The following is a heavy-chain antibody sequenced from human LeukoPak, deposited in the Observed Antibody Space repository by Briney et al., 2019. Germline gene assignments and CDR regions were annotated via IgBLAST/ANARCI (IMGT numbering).Heavy chain of an antibody. Sequence: PSETLSLTCSVSGASISSGSNYRGSIRQPPGKTLEWIGSIYSSGSTYYNPSLKSRDIIIIDTPKNHFSLTLSSVTAADTAVYYCARGGEQQLAYYYYYYYMDVWGKGTTVTISS. CDR2: IYSSGST. D-gene: IGHD6-13*01. V-gene: IGHV4-39*07. CDR1: GASISSGSNY. J-gene: IGHJ6*03. CDR3: ARGGEQQLAYYYYYYYMDV.